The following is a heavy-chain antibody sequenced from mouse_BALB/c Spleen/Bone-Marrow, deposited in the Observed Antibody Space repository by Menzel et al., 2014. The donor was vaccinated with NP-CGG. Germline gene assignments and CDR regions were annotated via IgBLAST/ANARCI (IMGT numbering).Heavy chain of an antibody. CDR1: GFTFSSYG. V-gene: IGHV5-6-3*01. Sequence: DVMLVESGGGLVQPGGSLKLSCAASGFTFSSYGMSWVRQTPDKRLELVATINSNGGSTYYPDSVKGRSTISRDNAKNTLYLQMSSLKSEDTAMYYCARDMITTRGFAYWGQGTLVTVSA. D-gene: IGHD2-4*01. J-gene: IGHJ3*01. CDR2: INSNGGST. CDR3: ARDMITTRGFAY.